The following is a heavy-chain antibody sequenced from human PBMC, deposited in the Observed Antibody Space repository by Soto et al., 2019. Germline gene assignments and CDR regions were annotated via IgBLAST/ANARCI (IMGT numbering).Heavy chain of an antibody. D-gene: IGHD2-2*01. J-gene: IGHJ6*02. Sequence: PSETLSLTCAVYGGSFSGYYWSWIRQPPGKGLEWIGEINHSGSTNYNPSLKSRVTISVDTSKNQFSLKLSSVTAADTAVYYCARVLLVGDIVVVPAARTQNYYYYYGMDVWGQGTTVTVSS. CDR1: GGSFSGYY. CDR2: INHSGST. V-gene: IGHV4-34*01. CDR3: ARVLLVGDIVVVPAARTQNYYYYYGMDV.